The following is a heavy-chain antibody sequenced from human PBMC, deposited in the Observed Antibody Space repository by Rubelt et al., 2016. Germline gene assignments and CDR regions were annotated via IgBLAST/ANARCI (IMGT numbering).Heavy chain of an antibody. CDR1: GDSISSSSYY. D-gene: IGHD6-19*01. CDR3: ARGGLYSSGAFDI. J-gene: IGHJ3*02. V-gene: IGHV4-39*07. CDR2: IYYSGIT. Sequence: QLQLQESGPGLVKPSETLSLTCTVSGDSISSSSYYWGWIRQPTRKGLEWLGSIYYSGITYYNPSLKSRVTISVDTSKNQFPRKLSSVTAADTAVYYCARGGLYSSGAFDIWGQGTMVTVSS.